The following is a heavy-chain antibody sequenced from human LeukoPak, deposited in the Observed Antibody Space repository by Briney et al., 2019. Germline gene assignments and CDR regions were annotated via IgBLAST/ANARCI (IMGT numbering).Heavy chain of an antibody. CDR2: INPNSGGT. CDR1: XXXXTXYY. CDR3: AREPHYYGSGSGDY. V-gene: IGHV1-2*02. J-gene: IGHJ4*02. Sequence: ASVKVSCKASXXXXTXYYMHWVRQAPGQGLEWMGWINPNSGGTNYAQKFQGRVTMTRDTSISTAYMEPSRLRSDDTAVYYCAREPHYYGSGSGDYWGQGTLVTVSS. D-gene: IGHD3-10*01.